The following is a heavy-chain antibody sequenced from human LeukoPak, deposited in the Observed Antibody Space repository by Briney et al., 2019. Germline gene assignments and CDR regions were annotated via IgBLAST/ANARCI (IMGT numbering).Heavy chain of an antibody. Sequence: ASVKVSCKASGYTFTGYYMHWVRQAPGQGLEWMGWINPNSGGTNYAQKFQGRVTMTRDTSISTAYMELSRLRSDDTAVYYCARVRYSRYYDFWSGYWGFDYWGQGTLVTVSS. CDR3: ARVRYSRYYDFWSGYWGFDY. V-gene: IGHV1-2*02. CDR2: INPNSGGT. D-gene: IGHD3-3*01. CDR1: GYTFTGYY. J-gene: IGHJ4*02.